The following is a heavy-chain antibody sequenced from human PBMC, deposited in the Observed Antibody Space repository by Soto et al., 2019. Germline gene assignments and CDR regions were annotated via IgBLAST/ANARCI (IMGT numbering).Heavy chain of an antibody. CDR3: ARSNIVVVPADPALFRDYYGMDV. Sequence: GGSLRLSCAASGFTFSSYWMHWVRQAPGKGLVWVSRINSDGSSTSYADSVKGRFTIPRDNAKNTLYLQMNSLRAEDTAVYYCARSNIVVVPADPALFRDYYGMDVWGQGTTFTVSS. CDR1: GFTFSSYW. D-gene: IGHD2-2*01. V-gene: IGHV3-74*01. CDR2: INSDGSST. J-gene: IGHJ6*02.